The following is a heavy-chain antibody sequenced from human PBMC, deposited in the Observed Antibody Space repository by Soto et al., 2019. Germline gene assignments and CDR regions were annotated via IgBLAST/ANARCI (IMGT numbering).Heavy chain of an antibody. D-gene: IGHD1-26*01. CDR1: CGSFSGYY. CDR3: ARGELSPGGFDY. V-gene: IGHV4-34*01. Sequence: SETLSLTGSVYCGSFSGYYGSWMLQPPGKGLEWIGEINHSGSTDYNPSLKSRVTISVDTSKNQFSLKLSSVTAADTAVYYCARGELSPGGFDYWGQGTLVTVSS. J-gene: IGHJ4*02. CDR2: INHSGST.